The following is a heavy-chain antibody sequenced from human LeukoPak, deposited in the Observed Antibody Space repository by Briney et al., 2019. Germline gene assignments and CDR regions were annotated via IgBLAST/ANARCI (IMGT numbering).Heavy chain of an antibody. J-gene: IGHJ4*02. CDR1: GYTFTSYG. Sequence: ASVKVSCKASGYTFTSYGISWVRQAPGQGLEWMGWISAYNGNTNYAQKLQGRVTMTTDTSTSTAYMELRSLRSDDTAVYYCARVHTYYYGSGSYLSDYWGQGTLVTVSS. CDR3: ARVHTYYYGSGSYLSDY. D-gene: IGHD3-10*01. V-gene: IGHV1-18*01. CDR2: ISAYNGNT.